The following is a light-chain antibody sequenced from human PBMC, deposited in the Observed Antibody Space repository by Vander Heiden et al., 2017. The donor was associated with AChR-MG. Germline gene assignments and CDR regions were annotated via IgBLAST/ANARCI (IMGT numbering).Light chain of an antibody. V-gene: IGKV1-39*01. CDR2: ATS. CDR3: QQSYNTPRT. Sequence: DIQMTQSPPSLSASVGDRVTITCRASQTISSNLNWYQQKPGKAPKLLVYATSSLQSGVPSRFSGSGSGTDFTLTISSLQPEEFATYYCQQSYNTPRTFGQGTKVEIK. CDR1: QTISSN. J-gene: IGKJ1*01.